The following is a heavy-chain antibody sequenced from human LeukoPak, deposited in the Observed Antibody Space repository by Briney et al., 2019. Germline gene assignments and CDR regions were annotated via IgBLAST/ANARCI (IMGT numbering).Heavy chain of an antibody. CDR2: ISGSGGST. V-gene: IGHV3-23*01. Sequence: GGSLRLSCAASGFTFSSYAMSWVRQAPGKGLEWVSAISGSGGSTYYADSVKCRFTISRDNRKNTLYLQMTTLRAEDTVVYYCAKSLSPCSGGSCYSGFDYWGQGTLVTVSS. CDR1: GFTFSSYA. D-gene: IGHD2-15*01. CDR3: AKSLSPCSGGSCYSGFDY. J-gene: IGHJ4*02.